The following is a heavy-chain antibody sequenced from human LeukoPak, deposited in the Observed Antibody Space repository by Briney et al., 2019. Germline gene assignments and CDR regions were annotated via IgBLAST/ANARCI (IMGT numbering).Heavy chain of an antibody. CDR1: RGSFSGYY. Sequence: SSETLSLTCAVYRGSFSGYYWSWIRQPPGKGLEWIGEVNHSGSTDYKPSLKSRVTISVDTSENQFSLKLTSVAAADTAVYYCARRAVPAASAYYYYYAMDVWGQGTTVTVSS. CDR2: VNHSGST. V-gene: IGHV4-34*01. CDR3: ARRAVPAASAYYYYYAMDV. J-gene: IGHJ6*02. D-gene: IGHD2-2*01.